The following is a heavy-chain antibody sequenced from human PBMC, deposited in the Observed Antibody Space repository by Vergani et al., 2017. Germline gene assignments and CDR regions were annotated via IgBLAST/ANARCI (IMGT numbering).Heavy chain of an antibody. J-gene: IGHJ6*03. V-gene: IGHV3-30-3*02. CDR1: GFLFSTYP. CDR2: ISYDGSRT. Sequence: QVQLVESGGGVVQPGTSLRLSCTTSGFLFSTYPLHWVRLAPGKVLEWVAVISYDGSRTYYADSVKGRFTVSRDNSKNTLYLQMNSLRAEDTAVHYCAKGITRGYSYGKYYYYMDVWGKGTTVTVSS. CDR3: AKGITRGYSYGKYYYYMDV. D-gene: IGHD5-18*01.